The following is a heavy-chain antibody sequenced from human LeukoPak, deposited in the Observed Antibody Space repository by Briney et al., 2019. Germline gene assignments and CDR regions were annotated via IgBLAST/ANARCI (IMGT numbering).Heavy chain of an antibody. CDR1: GFTFSSYA. CDR3: AKAFDPFDY. Sequence: PGGSLRLSCAASGFTFSSYAMSWVPQAPGKGLEGVSAIIGSGGSPYYADSGKGRFTISRDNSKNTLYLRVNSLRAEDTAVYYCAKAFDPFDYWGQGTPVTVSS. D-gene: IGHD3-3*02. V-gene: IGHV3-23*01. CDR2: IIGSGGSP. J-gene: IGHJ4*02.